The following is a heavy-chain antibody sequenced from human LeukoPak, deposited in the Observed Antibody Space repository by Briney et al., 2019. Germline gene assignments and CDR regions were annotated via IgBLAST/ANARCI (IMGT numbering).Heavy chain of an antibody. CDR3: AKVFKSYDYGDYGDSTWFDP. Sequence: GGSLRLSCAASGFTFSSYGMHWVRQAPGKGLEWVAVMSYDGSNKYYADSVKGRFTISRDNSKNTLYLQMNSLRAEDTAVYYCAKVFKSYDYGDYGDSTWFDPWGQGTLVTVSS. D-gene: IGHD4-17*01. CDR2: MSYDGSNK. CDR1: GFTFSSYG. J-gene: IGHJ5*02. V-gene: IGHV3-30*18.